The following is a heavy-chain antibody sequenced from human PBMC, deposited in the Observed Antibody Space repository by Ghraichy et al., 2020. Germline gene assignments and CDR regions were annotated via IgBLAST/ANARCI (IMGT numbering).Heavy chain of an antibody. Sequence: SETLTLTCSVSGGSISRTTFYWGWIRQPPGKGLEWIGNIYHTGSTSYSPALRGRVTISVDTSMNQFFLQMTSVTTADTAVYYCARPARPFYDQGSGHAYHPGGQGTLVTVSS. CDR3: ARPARPFYDQGSGHAYHP. V-gene: IGHV4-39*01. CDR2: IYHTGST. D-gene: IGHD6-25*01. CDR1: GGSISRTTFY. J-gene: IGHJ3*01.